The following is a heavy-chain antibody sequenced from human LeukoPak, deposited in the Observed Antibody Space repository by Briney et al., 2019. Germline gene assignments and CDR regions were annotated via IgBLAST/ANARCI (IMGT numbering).Heavy chain of an antibody. CDR2: ITTGSSYI. CDR1: GFSFSDYS. D-gene: IGHD3-10*01. J-gene: IGHJ5*02. CDR3: ARHPDDYGSGCAGGFVP. Sequence: GGSLRLSCAASGFSFSDYSMNWVRQAPGKGLEWVSSITTGSSYIYYADSVKGRFTISRDNAKNSLYLQMSSLRVEDTAVYFCARHPDDYGSGCAGGFVPWGEGALVTVSS. V-gene: IGHV3-21*06.